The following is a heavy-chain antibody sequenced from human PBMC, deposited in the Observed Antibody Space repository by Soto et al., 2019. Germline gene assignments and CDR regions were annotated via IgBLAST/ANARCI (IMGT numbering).Heavy chain of an antibody. CDR2: INHSGST. CDR1: GGSFSGYY. Sequence: PSETLSLTCAVYGGSFSGYYWSWIRQPPGKGLEWIGEINHSGSTNYNPSLKSRVTISVDTSKNQFSLKLSSVTAADTAVYYCARGRGYSHGYGFYYYGMDVWGQGTTVTAP. D-gene: IGHD5-18*01. CDR3: ARGRGYSHGYGFYYYGMDV. J-gene: IGHJ6*02. V-gene: IGHV4-34*01.